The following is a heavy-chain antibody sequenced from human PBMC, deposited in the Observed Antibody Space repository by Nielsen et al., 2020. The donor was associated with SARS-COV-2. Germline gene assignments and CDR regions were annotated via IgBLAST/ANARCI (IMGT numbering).Heavy chain of an antibody. J-gene: IGHJ5*02. CDR3: ASGSRAGTTFGFEP. V-gene: IGHV3-53*04. D-gene: IGHD1-7*01. CDR1: GFTVSSNY. Sequence: GESLKISCAASGFTVSSNYMSWVRQAPGKGLEWVSVIYSGGSTYYADSVKGRFTISRHNSKNTLYLQMNSLRAEDTAVYYCASGSRAGTTFGFEPWGQGTLVTVSS. CDR2: IYSGGST.